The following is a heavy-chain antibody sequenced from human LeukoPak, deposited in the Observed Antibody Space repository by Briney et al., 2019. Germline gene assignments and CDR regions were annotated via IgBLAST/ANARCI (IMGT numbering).Heavy chain of an antibody. CDR2: IKQDGSEK. CDR1: GFTFSSYW. V-gene: IGHV3-7*01. D-gene: IGHD2-2*01. Sequence: PGGSLRLSCAASGFTFSSYWMNWVRQAPGKGLEWVANIKQDGSEKYYVDSVKGRFTISRDYAKSSLFLQMNSLRAEDTAVYYCARERRPYCSSISCYGGFDPWGQGTLVTVSS. CDR3: ARERRPYCSSISCYGGFDP. J-gene: IGHJ5*02.